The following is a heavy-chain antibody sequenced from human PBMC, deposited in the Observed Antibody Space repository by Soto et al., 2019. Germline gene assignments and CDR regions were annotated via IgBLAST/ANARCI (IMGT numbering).Heavy chain of an antibody. CDR2: IVPIVDTS. CDR1: GGTFSSYA. CDR3: VRVVAIPGYPDN. Sequence: QVQLVQSGAEVRQPASSVKVSCKTSGGTFSSYAISWVRQAPGQALEWMGGIVPIVDTSTYAQKFQGRVTITADESTSTAYMELSSLRSDDTAIYYCVRVVAIPGYPDNWGQGTLVTVSS. J-gene: IGHJ4*02. D-gene: IGHD5-12*01. V-gene: IGHV1-69*12.